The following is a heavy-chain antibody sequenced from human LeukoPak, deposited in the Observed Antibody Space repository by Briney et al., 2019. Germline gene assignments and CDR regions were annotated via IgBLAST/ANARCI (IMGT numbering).Heavy chain of an antibody. CDR3: ARDQSGYDSDLGY. J-gene: IGHJ4*02. CDR2: INWNGGST. V-gene: IGHV3-20*04. CDR1: GFTFSSYG. D-gene: IGHD5-12*01. Sequence: PGGSLRLPCAASGFTFSSYGMSWVRQAPGKGLEWVSGINWNGGSTGYADSVKGRFTISRDNAKNSLYLQMNSLRAEDTALYYCARDQSGYDSDLGYWGQGTLVTVSS.